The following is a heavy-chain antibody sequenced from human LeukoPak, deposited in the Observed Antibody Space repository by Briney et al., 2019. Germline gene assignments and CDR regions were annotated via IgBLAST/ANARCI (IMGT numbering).Heavy chain of an antibody. J-gene: IGHJ4*02. CDR1: GFTFSNYA. CDR3: AKPGGLAIGYDFWSGYYLGYFDY. D-gene: IGHD3-3*01. CDR2: ISGSGGST. V-gene: IGHV3-23*01. Sequence: TGGSLRLSCAASGFTFSNYAMSWVRQTPGKGLELVSAISGSGGSTYYADSVKGRFTISRDNSRNTLYVQMNSLRAEDTAVYYCAKPGGLAIGYDFWSGYYLGYFDYWGQGTLVTVSS.